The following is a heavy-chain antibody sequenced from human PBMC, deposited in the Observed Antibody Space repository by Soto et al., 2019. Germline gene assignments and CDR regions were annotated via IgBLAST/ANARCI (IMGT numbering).Heavy chain of an antibody. V-gene: IGHV3-72*01. CDR1: GFSFSDHY. J-gene: IGHJ4*02. D-gene: IGHD2-2*01. Sequence: EVQLVESGGGLVQPGQSLRLSCAASGFSFSDHYMDWVRQAPGQGLEWVGRTRKKVNSYTTEYAASVKGRFTISRDDSKNSLYLQMNSLKTEDTAVYYCVRAFAVVPPHFDYWGQGTLVTVSS. CDR3: VRAFAVVPPHFDY. CDR2: TRKKVNSYTT.